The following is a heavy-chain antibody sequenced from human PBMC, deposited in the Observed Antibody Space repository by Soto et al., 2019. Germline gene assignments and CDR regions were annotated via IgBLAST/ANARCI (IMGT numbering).Heavy chain of an antibody. V-gene: IGHV3-73*01. Sequence: GGSLRLSCAASGFTFSDSAMHWVRQASGKGLEWLGRIRSKANNYAAVYAASVKDRFTISRDDSKNTAYLQMNSLETEDTAVYYCTRGYCSSTSCDIFAYWGQGTLVTVSS. D-gene: IGHD2-2*02. CDR1: GFTFSDSA. CDR3: TRGYCSSTSCDIFAY. J-gene: IGHJ4*02. CDR2: IRSKANNYAA.